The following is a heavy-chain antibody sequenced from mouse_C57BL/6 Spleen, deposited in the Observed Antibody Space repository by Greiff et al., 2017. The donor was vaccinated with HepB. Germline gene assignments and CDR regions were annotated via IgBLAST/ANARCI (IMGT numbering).Heavy chain of an antibody. V-gene: IGHV1-15*01. CDR3: TRGYHTGYYFDY. CDR2: IDPETGGT. J-gene: IGHJ2*01. Sequence: VQLQESGAELVRPGASVTLSCKASGYTFTDYEMHWVKQTPVHGLEWIGAIDPETGGTAYNQKFKGKAILTADKSSSTAYMELRSLTSEDSAVYYCTRGYHTGYYFDYWGQGTTLTVSS. D-gene: IGHD1-2*01. CDR1: GYTFTDYE.